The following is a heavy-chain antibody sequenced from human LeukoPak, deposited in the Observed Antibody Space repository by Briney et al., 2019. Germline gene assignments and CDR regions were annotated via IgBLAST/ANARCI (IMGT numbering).Heavy chain of an antibody. J-gene: IGHJ4*02. D-gene: IGHD3-9*01. Sequence: PGGSLRLSCAASGFTFSSYAMTWVRQAPGKGLEWVSAISGSGGTTYYADSVRGRFTISRDNSKNTLYLQMNSLRAEDTAVYYCAKGLINDWSALEYWGQGTPVTVSS. CDR2: ISGSGGTT. V-gene: IGHV3-23*01. CDR1: GFTFSSYA. CDR3: AKGLINDWSALEY.